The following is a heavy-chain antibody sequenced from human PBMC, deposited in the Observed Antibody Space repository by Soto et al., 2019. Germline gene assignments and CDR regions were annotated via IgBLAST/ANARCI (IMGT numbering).Heavy chain of an antibody. CDR2: IIPIFGTA. D-gene: IGHD2-8*01. CDR3: ARASREEVLMVYATSLDWFDP. Sequence: QVQLVQSGAEVKKPGSSVKVSCKASGGTFSSYAISWVRQAPGQGLEWMGGIIPIFGTANYARKFQGRVTIPPDDATSTDYVGLRSLRSEDTGVYYSARASREEVLMVYATSLDWFDPWGQGTLVTVSS. CDR1: GGTFSSYA. J-gene: IGHJ5*02. V-gene: IGHV1-69*01.